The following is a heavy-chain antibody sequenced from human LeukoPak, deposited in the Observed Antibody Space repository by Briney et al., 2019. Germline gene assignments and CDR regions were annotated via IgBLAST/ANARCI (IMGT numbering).Heavy chain of an antibody. J-gene: IGHJ4*02. CDR2: IRNKATSYTT. D-gene: IGHD5-12*01. Sequence: GGSLRLSCAASGFTFSDLHIDWVRQAPGKGLEWVGRIRNKATSYTTEYAASVKGRFTISRDDSKNSVYLQMNNLQTEDTAVYYCAKVEGWLQMRPYYFDYWGQGTLVTVSS. CDR1: GFTFSDLH. CDR3: AKVEGWLQMRPYYFDY. V-gene: IGHV3-72*01.